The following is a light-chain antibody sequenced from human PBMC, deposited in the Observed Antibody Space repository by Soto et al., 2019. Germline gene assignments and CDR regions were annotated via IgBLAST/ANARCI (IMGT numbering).Light chain of an antibody. CDR1: SGHSNYA. Sequence: QPVLTQSPSASASLGASVKLTCTLSSGHSNYAIAWHQQQPEKGPRYLMKLNSDGSHSKGDGIPDRFSGSSSGAERYLTISSLQSEYEADYYCQTWGTGTPWVFGGGTKLTVL. J-gene: IGLJ3*02. CDR3: QTWGTGTPWV. V-gene: IGLV4-69*01. CDR2: LNSDGSH.